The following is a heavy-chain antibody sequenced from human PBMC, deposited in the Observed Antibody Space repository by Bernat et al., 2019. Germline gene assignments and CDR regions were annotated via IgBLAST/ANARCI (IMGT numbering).Heavy chain of an antibody. V-gene: IGHV3-74*03. Sequence: EVQLVESGGGLVQPGGSLRLSCAASGFTFSTYRMYWVRQTPGKGLVWVSRINSDWSSTMYADSVKGRFTISRDNAKNTLYLQMNSLRAEDTAVYYCVTFDFWSGFKTQDSFDVWGQGTIVTVSS. CDR3: VTFDFWSGFKTQDSFDV. J-gene: IGHJ3*01. CDR1: GFTFSTYR. CDR2: INSDWSST. D-gene: IGHD3-3*01.